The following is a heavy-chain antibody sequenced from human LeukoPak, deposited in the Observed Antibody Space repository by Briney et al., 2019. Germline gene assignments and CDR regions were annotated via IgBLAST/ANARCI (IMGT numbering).Heavy chain of an antibody. CDR3: ARGRSWFAP. CDR2: IGGSGGGT. CDR1: GFTFSNYA. V-gene: IGHV3-23*01. J-gene: IGHJ5*02. Sequence: GGSLRLSCAASGFTFSNYAMTWVRQAPGRGLEWVSVIGGSGGGTYYADSVRGRFTVSRDNSNTTMFLQMNSLGVEDTAIYYCARGRSWFAPWGQGTLVTVSS.